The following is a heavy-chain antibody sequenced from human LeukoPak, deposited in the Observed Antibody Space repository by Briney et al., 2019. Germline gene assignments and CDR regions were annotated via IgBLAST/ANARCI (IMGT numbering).Heavy chain of an antibody. J-gene: IGHJ4*02. CDR3: AKEYSEYYRDTSGYFGSFDY. V-gene: IGHV3-23*01. Sequence: PGGSLRLSCAASGFTFSSYAMSWVRQAPGKGLEWVSGISGSGGSTYDADSVQSRFTVSRDNSKNTLYLQMNSLRPEDTAIYYCAKEYSEYYRDTSGYFGSFDYWGQGTLVTVSS. CDR2: ISGSGGST. CDR1: GFTFSSYA. D-gene: IGHD3-22*01.